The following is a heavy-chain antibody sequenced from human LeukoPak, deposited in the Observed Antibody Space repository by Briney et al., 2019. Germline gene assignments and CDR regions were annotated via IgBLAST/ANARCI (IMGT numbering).Heavy chain of an antibody. CDR2: LTGYGGA. CDR3: AKGAAAGKVDWFDP. CDR1: GLTFTNYA. D-gene: IGHD6-13*01. J-gene: IGHJ5*02. Sequence: GGSLRLSCEASGLTFTNYAMSWVRQAPGKGLQWISTLTGYGGAYYADSGEGRFIISRDISKNTMFLQMYGLRAEDTAVYYCAKGAAAGKVDWFDPWGQGTLVTVSS. V-gene: IGHV3-23*01.